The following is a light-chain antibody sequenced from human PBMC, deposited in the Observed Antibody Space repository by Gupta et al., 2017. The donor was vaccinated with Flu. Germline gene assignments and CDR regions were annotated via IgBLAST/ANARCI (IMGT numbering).Light chain of an antibody. CDR3: AVWDDSLNGRV. CDR2: KNN. J-gene: IGLJ3*02. Sequence: QSVLPQPPSASGPPGQRVTISCSGSTSNVGSNDVFWYLQFPGAAPKLLINKNNQRPSGVPERVSGSKSGTSASLAVSALRSEDEGDYYCAVWDDSLNGRVFGGGTKLTVL. CDR1: TSNVGSND. V-gene: IGLV1-47*01.